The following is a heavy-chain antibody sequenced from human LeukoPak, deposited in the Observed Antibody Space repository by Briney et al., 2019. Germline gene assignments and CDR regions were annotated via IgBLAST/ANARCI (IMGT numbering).Heavy chain of an antibody. D-gene: IGHD4-17*01. CDR1: GYSFSRYW. CDR2: IYPGDSDT. Sequence: GESLKISCKGSGYSFSRYWIGWVRQMPGKGLEWMGVIYPGDSDTRYSPSFQGQVTISADKSISTAYLQWSSLKASDTAMYYCARRRTVTIDYWGQGTLVTVSS. V-gene: IGHV5-51*01. J-gene: IGHJ4*02. CDR3: ARRRTVTIDY.